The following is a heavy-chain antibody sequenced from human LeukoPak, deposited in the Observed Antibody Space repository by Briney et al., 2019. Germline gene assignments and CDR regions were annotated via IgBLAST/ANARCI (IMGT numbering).Heavy chain of an antibody. V-gene: IGHV1-18*01. Sequence: VSVKVSCKASGYTFTSYGISWVRQAPGQGLEWMGSISAYNGNTNYAQKLQGRVTMTTDTSTSTAYMELRSLRSDDTAVYYCARVMREYSSSPGAFDIWGQGTMVTVSS. D-gene: IGHD6-6*01. J-gene: IGHJ3*02. CDR2: ISAYNGNT. CDR3: ARVMREYSSSPGAFDI. CDR1: GYTFTSYG.